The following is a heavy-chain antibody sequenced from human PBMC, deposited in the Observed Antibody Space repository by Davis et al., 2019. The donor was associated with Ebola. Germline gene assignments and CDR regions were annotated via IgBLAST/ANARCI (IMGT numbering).Heavy chain of an antibody. CDR2: IYYSGST. J-gene: IGHJ5*02. CDR3: ARQWPSGGDNWFDP. Sequence: PSETLSLTCTVSGGSISSYYWSWIRQPPGKGLEWIGYIYYSGSTNYNPSLKSRVTISVDTSKNQFSLKLSSVTAADTAVYYCARQWPSGGDNWFDPWGQGTLVTVSS. V-gene: IGHV4-59*08. D-gene: IGHD1-14*01. CDR1: GGSISSYY.